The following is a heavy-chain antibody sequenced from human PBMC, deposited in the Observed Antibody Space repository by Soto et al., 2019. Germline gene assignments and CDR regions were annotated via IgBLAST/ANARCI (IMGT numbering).Heavy chain of an antibody. CDR2: IRSKAYGGTT. J-gene: IGHJ4*02. D-gene: IGHD2-15*01. CDR1: GFTFGDYA. Sequence: GGSLRLSCTASGFTFGDYAMSWFRQAPGKGLEWVGFIRSKAYGGTTEYAASVKGRFTISRDDSKSIAYLQMNSLKTEDTAVYYCTIGYCSGGSCYSSDYWGQGTLVTVSS. CDR3: TIGYCSGGSCYSSDY. V-gene: IGHV3-49*03.